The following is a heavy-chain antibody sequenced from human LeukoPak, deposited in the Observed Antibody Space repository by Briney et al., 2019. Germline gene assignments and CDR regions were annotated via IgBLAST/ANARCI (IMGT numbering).Heavy chain of an antibody. CDR1: GYTFTGYY. V-gene: IGHV1-2*02. Sequence: ASVKVSCKASGYTFTGYYMHWVRQAPGQGLEWMGWINPNSGGTNYAQKFQGRVTMTRDTSVSTAYMELSRLRSDDTAVYYCARDLRRITMVRGVIVYWGQGTLVTVSS. CDR3: ARDLRRITMVRGVIVY. D-gene: IGHD3-10*01. J-gene: IGHJ4*02. CDR2: INPNSGGT.